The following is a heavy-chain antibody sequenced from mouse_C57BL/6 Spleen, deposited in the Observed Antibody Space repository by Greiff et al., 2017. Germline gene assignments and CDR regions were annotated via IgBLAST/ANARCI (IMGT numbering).Heavy chain of an antibody. CDR3: ANDYDVFAY. J-gene: IGHJ3*01. CDR2: IHPNSGST. Sequence: VKLQESGAELVKPGASVKLSCKASGYTFTSYWMHWVKQRPGQGLEWIGMIHPNSGSTNYNEKFKSKATLTVDKSSSTAYMQLSSLTSEDSAVYYCANDYDVFAYWGQGTLVTVSA. CDR1: GYTFTSYW. D-gene: IGHD2-4*01. V-gene: IGHV1-64*01.